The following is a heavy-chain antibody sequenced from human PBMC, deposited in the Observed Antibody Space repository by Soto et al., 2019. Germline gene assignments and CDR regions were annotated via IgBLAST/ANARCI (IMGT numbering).Heavy chain of an antibody. CDR3: ARDPQYSALNRSFDY. Sequence: GGSLRLSCAASGFTFSSYSMNWVRQAPGKGLEWVSSISSSSSYIYYADSVKGRFTISRDNAKNSLYLQMNSLRAEDTAVYYCARDPQYSALNRSFDYRGQGTLVTVSS. CDR1: GFTFSSYS. J-gene: IGHJ4*02. V-gene: IGHV3-21*01. CDR2: ISSSSSYI. D-gene: IGHD5-12*01.